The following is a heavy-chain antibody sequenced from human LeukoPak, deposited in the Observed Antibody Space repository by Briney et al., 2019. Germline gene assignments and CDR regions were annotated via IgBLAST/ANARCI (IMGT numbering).Heavy chain of an antibody. CDR2: ISGSGGNT. CDR1: GFTFSSYA. J-gene: IGHJ4*02. CDR3: AKRPSRAIFGVVITPHLSYFDY. V-gene: IGHV3-23*01. D-gene: IGHD3-3*01. Sequence: PGGSLRLSCAASGFTFSSYAMSWVRQAPGKGLEWVSAISGSGGNTYYADSVKGRFTISRDNSKNTLYLQMNSLRAEDTAVYYCAKRPSRAIFGVVITPHLSYFDYWGQGTLVTVSS.